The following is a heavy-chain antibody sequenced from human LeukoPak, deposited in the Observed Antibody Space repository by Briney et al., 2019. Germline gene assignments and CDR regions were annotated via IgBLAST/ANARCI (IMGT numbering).Heavy chain of an antibody. J-gene: IGHJ4*02. CDR1: GFAFSSYG. V-gene: IGHV3-30*18. Sequence: GGSLRLSCAASGFAFSSYGMHWVRQAPGKGLEWVAVISYDGSNKYYADSVKGRFTISRDNSKNTLYLQMNSLRAEDTAVYYCAKDSEQRSYYYGSGSPLKNYFDYWGQGTLVTVSS. CDR2: ISYDGSNK. D-gene: IGHD3-10*01. CDR3: AKDSEQRSYYYGSGSPLKNYFDY.